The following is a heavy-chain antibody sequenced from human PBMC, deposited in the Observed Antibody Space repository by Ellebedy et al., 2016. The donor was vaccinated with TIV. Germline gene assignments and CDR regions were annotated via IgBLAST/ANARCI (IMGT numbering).Heavy chain of an antibody. CDR1: GGTFSSYA. CDR3: ARANGSGRARSYYYYYGMDV. D-gene: IGHD3-10*01. CDR2: IIPIFGTA. Sequence: SVKVSCXASGGTFSSYAISWVRQAPGQGLEWMGGIIPIFGTANYAQKFQGRVTITADESTSTAYMELSSLRSEDTAVYYCARANGSGRARSYYYYYGMDVWGQGTTVTVSS. V-gene: IGHV1-69*13. J-gene: IGHJ6*02.